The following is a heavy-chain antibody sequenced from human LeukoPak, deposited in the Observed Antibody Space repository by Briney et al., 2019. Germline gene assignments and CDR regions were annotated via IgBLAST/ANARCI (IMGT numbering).Heavy chain of an antibody. CDR2: ISYTGTT. CDR1: DGSISSTNYL. D-gene: IGHD3/OR15-3a*01. V-gene: IGHV4-39*07. CDR3: ARDPDFWTGYYYFDY. J-gene: IGHJ4*02. Sequence: SETLSLTCTVSDGSISSTNYLWGWIRQPPGKGLEWIGSISYTGTTYYNPSLKSRVTISVDTSKNQLSLKVSSVTAADTAVFYCARDPDFWTGYYYFDYWGQGTLVTDSS.